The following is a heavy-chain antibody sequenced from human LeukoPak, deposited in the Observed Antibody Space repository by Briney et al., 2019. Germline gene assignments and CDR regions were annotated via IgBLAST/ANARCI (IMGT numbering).Heavy chain of an antibody. CDR3: ARGTRGYSYGYLSYYYYMDV. Sequence: PSETLSLTCAVYGGSFSGYYWSWIRQPPGKGLEWIGEINHSGSTNYNPSLKSRVTISVDTSKNQFSLKLSSVTAADTAVYYCARGTRGYSYGYLSYYYYMDVWGKGTTVTVSS. CDR2: INHSGST. CDR1: GGSFSGYY. V-gene: IGHV4-34*01. D-gene: IGHD5-18*01. J-gene: IGHJ6*03.